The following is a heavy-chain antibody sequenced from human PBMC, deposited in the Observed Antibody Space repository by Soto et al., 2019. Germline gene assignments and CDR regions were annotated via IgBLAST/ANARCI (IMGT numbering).Heavy chain of an antibody. J-gene: IGHJ6*02. CDR1: GVTFSSYA. CDR3: AKGSLPLFSYGMDV. Sequence: PGWSLRLSSASSGVTFSSYAMSWVRQAPGKGLEWVSAISGSGGSTYYADSVKGRFTISRDNSKNTLYLQVNSLRAEDTAVYYCAKGSLPLFSYGMDVWGQGTTVTVSS. CDR2: ISGSGGST. V-gene: IGHV3-23*01.